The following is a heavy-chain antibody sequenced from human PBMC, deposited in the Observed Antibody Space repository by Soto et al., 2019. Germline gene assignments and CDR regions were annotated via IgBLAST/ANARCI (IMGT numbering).Heavy chain of an antibody. J-gene: IGHJ4*02. V-gene: IGHV3-74*01. CDR3: ARGSTSQYGLIDY. CDR1: GFSFSSYW. Sequence: EVHLVESGGGLVQPGGSLRLSCAASGFSFSSYWMHWVRQAPGMGLVWVSRINTDGSSTSYPDSVKGRFTISSDNDKNTLYLQMTSLGAEDTAEYYCARGSTSQYGLIDYWGQGTLVTVSS. D-gene: IGHD4-17*01. CDR2: INTDGSST.